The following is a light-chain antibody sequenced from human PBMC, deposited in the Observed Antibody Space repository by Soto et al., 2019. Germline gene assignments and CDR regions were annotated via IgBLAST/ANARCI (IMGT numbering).Light chain of an antibody. V-gene: IGKV1-39*01. CDR2: ATS. CDR3: QQSYSSPRP. J-gene: IGKJ1*01. CDR1: QSISNY. Sequence: DIQMTQSPSSLSASVGDRVTITCRASQSISNYLNWYQQKPGKAPKLLMYATSSLQSGVPSRFSGSGSGTDFTLTISSLQPEDFATYYCQQSYSSPRPFGQGTKVAIK.